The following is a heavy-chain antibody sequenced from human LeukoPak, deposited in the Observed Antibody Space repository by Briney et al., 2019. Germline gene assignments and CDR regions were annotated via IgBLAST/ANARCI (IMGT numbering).Heavy chain of an antibody. CDR2: IIPIFGTA. J-gene: IGHJ4*02. Sequence: SVKVSCKASGGTFSSYAISWVRQAPGQGLEWMGSIIPIFGTANYAQKFQGRVTITTDESTSTAYMELSSLRSEDTAVYYCAREDYYDSSGYSDYWGQGTLVTVSS. CDR3: AREDYYDSSGYSDY. V-gene: IGHV1-69*05. CDR1: GGTFSSYA. D-gene: IGHD3-22*01.